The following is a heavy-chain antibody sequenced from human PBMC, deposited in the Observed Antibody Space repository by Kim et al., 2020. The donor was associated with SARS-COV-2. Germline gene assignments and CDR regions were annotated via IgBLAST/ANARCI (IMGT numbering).Heavy chain of an antibody. J-gene: IGHJ4*02. CDR3: ARDRGWGYYDF. D-gene: IGHD7-27*01. V-gene: IGHV1-18*01. CDR2: FSPYNGYT. CDR1: GYTFSIYG. Sequence: AFGYTFSIYGLNWVRQAPGHGLEWMGWFSPYNGYTNYAQKLQGRVTITTETSTNTAYMELRGLTSDDTAVYYCARDRGWGYYDFWGPGTLAT.